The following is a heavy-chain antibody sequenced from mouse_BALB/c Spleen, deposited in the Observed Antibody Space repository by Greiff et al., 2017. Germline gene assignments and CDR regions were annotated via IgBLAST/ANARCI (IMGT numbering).Heavy chain of an antibody. D-gene: IGHD1-2*01. J-gene: IGHJ3*01. CDR1: GFTFSSYA. Sequence: EVMLVESGGGLVKPGGSLKLSCAASGFTFSSYAMSWVRQTPEKRLEWVASISSGGSTYYPDSVKGRCTISRDNARNILYLQMSSLMSEDTAMYYCARDSTASFAYWGQGTLVTVSA. V-gene: IGHV5-6-5*01. CDR2: ISSGGST. CDR3: ARDSTASFAY.